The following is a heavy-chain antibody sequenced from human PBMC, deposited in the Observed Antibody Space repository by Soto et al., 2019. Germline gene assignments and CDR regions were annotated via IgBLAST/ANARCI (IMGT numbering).Heavy chain of an antibody. Sequence: PGESLKISCKGSGYSFTSYWIGWVRQMPGKGLEWMGIVYPGDSDTRYSPSFQGQVTISADKSISTAYLQWSSLKASDTAMYYCARFGSGTGVIVATIEGVPFDYWGQGTLVTVSS. D-gene: IGHD5-12*01. CDR1: GYSFTSYW. J-gene: IGHJ4*02. CDR2: VYPGDSDT. V-gene: IGHV5-51*01. CDR3: ARFGSGTGVIVATIEGVPFDY.